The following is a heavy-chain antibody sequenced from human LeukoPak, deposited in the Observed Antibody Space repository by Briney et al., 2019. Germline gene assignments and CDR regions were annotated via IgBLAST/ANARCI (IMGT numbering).Heavy chain of an antibody. V-gene: IGHV1-2*02. CDR2: INPNSGGT. Sequence: ASVKVSCKASGYTFTGYYMHWVRQAPGQGLEWMGWINPNSGGTNYAQKFQGRVTMTRDTSISTAYMELSRLRSDDTAVYYCARDGPDGYYYYYMDVWGKGTTVTVSS. D-gene: IGHD5-24*01. CDR3: ARDGPDGYYYYYMDV. J-gene: IGHJ6*03. CDR1: GYTFTGYY.